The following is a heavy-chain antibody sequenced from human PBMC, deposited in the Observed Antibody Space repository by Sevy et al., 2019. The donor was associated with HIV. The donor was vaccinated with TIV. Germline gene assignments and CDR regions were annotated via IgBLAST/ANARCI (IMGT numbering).Heavy chain of an antibody. CDR1: GLTLSGYG. CDR3: AKDASSQWLNYYFDY. Sequence: GSLRLSCVASGLTLSGYGMHWVRQAPGNGLEWVAAISYDGSNKYYADSLKGRFTISRDDSKNTLYLQMNNVRPEDTAVYYCAKDASSQWLNYYFDYWGQGTLVTVSS. CDR2: ISYDGSNK. V-gene: IGHV3-30*18. D-gene: IGHD6-19*01. J-gene: IGHJ4*02.